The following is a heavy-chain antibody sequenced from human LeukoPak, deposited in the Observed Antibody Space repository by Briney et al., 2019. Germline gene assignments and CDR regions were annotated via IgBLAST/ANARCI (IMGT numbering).Heavy chain of an antibody. D-gene: IGHD3-3*01. J-gene: IGHJ6*03. CDR2: INLSGST. CDR1: GGSFSSYY. Sequence: SETLSLTCAVYGGSFSSYYWSWIRQPPGKGLEWIGEINLSGSTNYNPSLKSRVTISGDTSKNQFSLKLSSVTAADTAVYYCARKEFGVVIPGYYYYYYMDVWGKGTTVTVSS. CDR3: ARKEFGVVIPGYYYYYYMDV. V-gene: IGHV4-34*01.